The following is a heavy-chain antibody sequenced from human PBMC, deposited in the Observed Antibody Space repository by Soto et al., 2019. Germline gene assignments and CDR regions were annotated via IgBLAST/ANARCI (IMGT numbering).Heavy chain of an antibody. D-gene: IGHD6-13*01. CDR3: ARARAAANFDY. CDR2: ISSSGSTI. Sequence: TGGSLRLSCAASGFTFSSYEMNWVRQAPGKGLEWVSYISSSGSTIYYADSVKGRFTISRDNAKNSMCLQMNSLRAEDTAVYYCARARAAANFDYWGQGTMVTVSS. J-gene: IGHJ4*02. CDR1: GFTFSSYE. V-gene: IGHV3-48*03.